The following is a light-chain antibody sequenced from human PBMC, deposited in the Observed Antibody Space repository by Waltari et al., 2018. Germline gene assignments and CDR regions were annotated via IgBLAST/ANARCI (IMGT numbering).Light chain of an antibody. CDR2: SND. Sequence: QSVLTQPPSASGAPGQRVTISCSGSNSNIGSSTANWYQQVPGTAPRLLIYSNDQRPSGVPDRFSGSKSGTSDSLAISGLQSEDEAYYYCATWDARLTNVLFGGGTKVTVL. V-gene: IGLV1-44*01. J-gene: IGLJ3*02. CDR1: NSNIGSST. CDR3: ATWDARLTNVL.